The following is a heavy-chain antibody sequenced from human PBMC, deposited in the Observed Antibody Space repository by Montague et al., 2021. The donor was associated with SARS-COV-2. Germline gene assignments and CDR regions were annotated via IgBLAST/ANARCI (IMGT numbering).Heavy chain of an antibody. D-gene: IGHD3-22*01. CDR1: GDSISNYY. V-gene: IGHV4-59*08. CDR3: GSDTTAYFRFDY. CDR2: IYYSGST. Sequence: SETLSLTCTVSGDSISNYYWSWIRQPPGKGLEWIGYIYYSGSTNYNPSLKSRVTISVDTSKNQVSLRLTSVTAADTAFYYCGSDTTAYFRFDYWGRGTLISVSS. J-gene: IGHJ4*02.